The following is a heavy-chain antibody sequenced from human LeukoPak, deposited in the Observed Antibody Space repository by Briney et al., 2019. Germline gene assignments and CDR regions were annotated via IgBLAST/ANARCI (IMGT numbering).Heavy chain of an antibody. V-gene: IGHV1-18*01. CDR2: ISAYNGNT. D-gene: IGHD3-10*01. J-gene: IGHJ4*02. CDR3: ARRPADYYGSGSYPDY. CDR1: GYTFTSYG. Sequence: ASVKVSCKASGYTFTSYGISWVRQAPGQGLEWMGWISAYNGNTNYAQKLQGRVTMTTDTSTSTAYMELRSPRSDDTAVYYCARRPADYYGSGSYPDYWDQGTLVTVSS.